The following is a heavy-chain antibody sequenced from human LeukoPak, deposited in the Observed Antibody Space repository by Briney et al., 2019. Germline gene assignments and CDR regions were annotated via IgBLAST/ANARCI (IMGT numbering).Heavy chain of an antibody. J-gene: IGHJ4*02. CDR3: ARDLAGADDY. CDR1: SFTFSKYW. CDR2: IDTNGRTT. Sequence: GGSLRLSCAASSFTFSKYWFHWVLQAPGKGLDWVSRIDTNGRTTDYADSVKGRFTISRDNAKNTLFLEMNSLRAEDTAVYYCARDLAGADDYWGQGTLVTVSS. V-gene: IGHV3-74*01. D-gene: IGHD6-13*01.